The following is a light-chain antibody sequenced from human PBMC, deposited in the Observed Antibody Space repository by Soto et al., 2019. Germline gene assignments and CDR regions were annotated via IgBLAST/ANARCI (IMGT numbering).Light chain of an antibody. CDR3: SSYTSSSLV. Sequence: QSVLTQPASVSGSPGQSITISCTGTSSDVGGYNYVSWYQQHPGKAPKLMIYDVSNRPSGVSNRFSGSKSGNTASLTISGLQAEDEADYYCSSYTSSSLVFGRGTKVTVL. J-gene: IGLJ1*01. CDR1: SSDVGGYNY. CDR2: DVS. V-gene: IGLV2-14*01.